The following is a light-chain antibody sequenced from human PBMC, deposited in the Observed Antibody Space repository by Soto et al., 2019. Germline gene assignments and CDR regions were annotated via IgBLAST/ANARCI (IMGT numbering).Light chain of an antibody. Sequence: EIVMTQSPATLSVSPGESATLSCRASQSVRSNLAWYQQKPGQAPRLLIYGASTRATGIPARFSGSGSGTEYTLTISGLQSEDFATYYCQHYNSYSEAFGQGTKVELK. CDR1: QSVRSN. J-gene: IGKJ1*01. CDR2: GAS. CDR3: QHYNSYSEA. V-gene: IGKV3-15*01.